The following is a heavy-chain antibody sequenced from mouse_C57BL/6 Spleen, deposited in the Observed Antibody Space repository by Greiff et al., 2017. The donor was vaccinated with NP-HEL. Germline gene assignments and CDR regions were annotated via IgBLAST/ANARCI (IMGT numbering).Heavy chain of an antibody. CDR3: ARDDYDNYFDY. V-gene: IGHV5-4*01. D-gene: IGHD2-4*01. J-gene: IGHJ2*01. CDR2: ISDGGSYT. Sequence: EVKLQESGGGLVKPGGSLKLSCAASGFTFSSYAMSWVRQTPEKRLEWVATISDGGSYTYYPDNVKGRFTISRDNAKNNLYLQMSHLKSEDTAMYYCARDDYDNYFDYWGQGTTLTVSS. CDR1: GFTFSSYA.